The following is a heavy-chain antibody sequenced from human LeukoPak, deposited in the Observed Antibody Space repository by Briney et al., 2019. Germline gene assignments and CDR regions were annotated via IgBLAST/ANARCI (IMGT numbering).Heavy chain of an antibody. Sequence: ASVKVSCKVSGYTLTELSMHWVRQAPGKGLEWMGGSDPEDGETIYAQKFQGRVTMTEDTSTDTAYMELSSLRSEDTAVYYCATDMVVGATREFDYWGQGTLVTVSS. D-gene: IGHD1-26*01. CDR3: ATDMVVGATREFDY. V-gene: IGHV1-24*01. J-gene: IGHJ4*02. CDR2: SDPEDGET. CDR1: GYTLTELS.